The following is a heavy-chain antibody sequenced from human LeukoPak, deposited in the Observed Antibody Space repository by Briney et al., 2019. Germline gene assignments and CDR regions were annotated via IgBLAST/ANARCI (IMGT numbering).Heavy chain of an antibody. CDR3: ASRGYSCGYVDY. CDR2: INHSGST. Sequence: SETLSLTCAVYGGSFSGYYWSWIRQPPGKGLEWIGEINHSGSTNYNPSLKSRVTISVDTSKNQFSLKLSSVTAADTAVYYCASRGYSCGYVDYWGQGTLVTVSS. J-gene: IGHJ4*02. CDR1: GGSFSGYY. V-gene: IGHV4-34*01. D-gene: IGHD5-18*01.